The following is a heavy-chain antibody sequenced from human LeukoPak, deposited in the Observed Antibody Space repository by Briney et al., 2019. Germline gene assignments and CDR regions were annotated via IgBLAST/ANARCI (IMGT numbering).Heavy chain of an antibody. Sequence: PGGTLRLSCAASGFTFSSYGMSWVRQARGKGLEWVSAISGSGGSTYYADSVKGRFTISRDNSKNTLYLQMNSLRAEDTAVYYCARRWSFDYWGQGTLVTVSS. CDR3: ARRWSFDY. D-gene: IGHD6-13*01. CDR1: GFTFSSYG. V-gene: IGHV3-23*01. CDR2: ISGSGGST. J-gene: IGHJ4*02.